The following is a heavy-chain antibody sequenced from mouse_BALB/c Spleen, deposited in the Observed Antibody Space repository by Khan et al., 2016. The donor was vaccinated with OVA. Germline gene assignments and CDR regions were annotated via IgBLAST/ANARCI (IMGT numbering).Heavy chain of an antibody. CDR3: ARSTYRYAFAY. J-gene: IGHJ3*01. D-gene: IGHD2-14*01. V-gene: IGHV3-8*02. CDR1: GDSITSGY. Sequence: EVQLQESGPSLVKPSQTLSLTCSVTGDSITSGYWNWIRKFPGNKFEFMGYIIYTGSIYYNPSLKSRISLTRHTSKNQYYLQLNSVTTEDTATYYCARSTYRYAFAYWGQGTLVTVSA. CDR2: IIYTGSI.